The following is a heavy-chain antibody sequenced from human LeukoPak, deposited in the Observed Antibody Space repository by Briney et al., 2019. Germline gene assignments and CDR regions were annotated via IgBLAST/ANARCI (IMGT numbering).Heavy chain of an antibody. CDR3: ANVAKGRFFFYHMDV. CDR1: GRTNNGFG. V-gene: IGHV1-18*01. D-gene: IGHD2-2*01. Sequence: ASVRVSCKASGRTNNGFGVTWVRQAPGQGLEWIGWISSDNGIPRYADKFQGRVTITADTSTTTAYIEMRSLTYDDTAVYFCANVAKGRFFFYHMDVWGKGTTVTVSS. J-gene: IGHJ6*04. CDR2: ISSDNGIP.